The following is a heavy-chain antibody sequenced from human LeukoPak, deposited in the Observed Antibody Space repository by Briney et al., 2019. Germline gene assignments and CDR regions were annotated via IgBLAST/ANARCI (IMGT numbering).Heavy chain of an antibody. J-gene: IGHJ4*02. V-gene: IGHV3-53*01. CDR3: AKDPGPTTVLPSDY. D-gene: IGHD4/OR15-4a*01. CDR2: IYSGGNT. Sequence: TGGSLRLSCAVSGFTVSSNYMSWVRQAPGKGLEWVSVIYSGGNTYYADSVKGRFTISRDISKDTLYLQMNSLRAEDTAVYYCAKDPGPTTVLPSDYWGQGTLVTVSS. CDR1: GFTVSSNY.